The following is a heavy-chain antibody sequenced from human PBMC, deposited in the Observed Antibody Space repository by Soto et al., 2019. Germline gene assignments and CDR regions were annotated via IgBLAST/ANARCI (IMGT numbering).Heavy chain of an antibody. V-gene: IGHV4-30-4*01. CDR2: IYYSGST. CDR1: GGSISSRGYH. J-gene: IGHJ4*02. D-gene: IGHD6-13*01. CDR3: ARASSSWTTGLLDY. Sequence: QVQLQESGPGLVKPSQTLSLTCTVSGGSISSRGYHWSWIRQPPGKGLEWIGCIYYSGSTYYNPSFKSRATMSLDTSQNQISVKLSSVTAADTAVYYCARASSSWTTGLLDYWGQGTLVTVSS.